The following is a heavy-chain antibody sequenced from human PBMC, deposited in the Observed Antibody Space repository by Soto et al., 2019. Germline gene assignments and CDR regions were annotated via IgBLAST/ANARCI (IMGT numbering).Heavy chain of an antibody. CDR1: GFTFSSYA. CDR3: AKKDGGHCYFGIDH. D-gene: IGHD2-21*02. V-gene: IGHV3-23*01. CDR2: ISGSGEST. J-gene: IGHJ4*02. Sequence: PGGSLRLSCAACGFTFSSYAMSWVRQAPGKGLEWVSGISGSGESTYYADSVKGRFTISRDNSKNTLYLQMNSLRAEDTAVYYCAKKDGGHCYFGIDHWGQGALVTVSS.